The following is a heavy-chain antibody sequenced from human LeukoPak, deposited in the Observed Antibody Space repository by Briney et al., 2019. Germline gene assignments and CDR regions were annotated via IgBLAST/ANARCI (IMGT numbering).Heavy chain of an antibody. CDR3: ARDNIPDFWSGSFDP. CDR1: GFTFSSYS. CDR2: ISSSSSTI. D-gene: IGHD3-3*01. V-gene: IGHV3-48*01. Sequence: PGGSLRLSCAASGFTFSSYSMNWVRQAPGKGLEWVSYISSSSSTIYYADSVKGRFTISRDNAKNSLYLQMNSLRVEDTAVYYCARDNIPDFWSGSFDPWGQGTLVTVSS. J-gene: IGHJ5*02.